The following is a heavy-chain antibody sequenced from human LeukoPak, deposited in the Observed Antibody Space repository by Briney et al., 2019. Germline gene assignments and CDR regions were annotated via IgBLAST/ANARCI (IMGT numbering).Heavy chain of an antibody. CDR1: GYTFTGYY. CDR2: INPNSGGT. J-gene: IGHJ5*02. V-gene: IGHV1-2*06. D-gene: IGHD3-10*01. CDR3: AREPMVRDFNWFDP. Sequence: ASVKVSCKASGYTFTGYYIHWVRQAPGQGLEWMGRINPNSGGTNYAQKFQGRVTMTRDTSISTAYMQLRRLTSDDTAVYYCAREPMVRDFNWFDPWGQGTLVTVSS.